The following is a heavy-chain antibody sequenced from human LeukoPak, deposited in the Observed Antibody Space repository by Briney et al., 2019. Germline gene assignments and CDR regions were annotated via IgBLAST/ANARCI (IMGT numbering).Heavy chain of an antibody. Sequence: ASVKVSCKASGYTFTSYDINWVRQATGQGLEWMGWMNPNSGNTGYAQKFQGRVTMTRNTSISTAYMELSSLRAEDTAVYYCATARSNTAYFLWWGQGTLVTVSS. CDR2: MNPNSGNT. V-gene: IGHV1-8*01. J-gene: IGHJ4*02. D-gene: IGHD3-9*01. CDR3: ATARSNTAYFLW. CDR1: GYTFTSYD.